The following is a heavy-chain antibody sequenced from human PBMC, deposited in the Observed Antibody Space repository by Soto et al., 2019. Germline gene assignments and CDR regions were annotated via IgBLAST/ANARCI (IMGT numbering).Heavy chain of an antibody. J-gene: IGHJ4*02. CDR1: GFTFSSFA. Sequence: GGSLILSCSASGFTFSSFALSWVRQAPGKGLEWVSAISGSGDDTDYADSVKGRFTISRDNSKNTLYLQMNSLRAEDTAVYYCAGPGYSSQDYWGQGALVTVSS. D-gene: IGHD5-18*01. CDR3: AGPGYSSQDY. CDR2: ISGSGDDT. V-gene: IGHV3-23*01.